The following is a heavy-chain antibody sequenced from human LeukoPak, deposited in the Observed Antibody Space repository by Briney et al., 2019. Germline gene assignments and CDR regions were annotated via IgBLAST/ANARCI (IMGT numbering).Heavy chain of an antibody. J-gene: IGHJ4*02. V-gene: IGHV4-30-4*08. Sequence: SQTLSLTCTVSGGSISSGDYYWSWIRQPPGTDLEWIGYIYYSGSTYYNPSLKSRVTISVDTSKNQFSLKLSSVTAADTAVYYCARVRRYGIYFDYWGQGTLVTVSS. CDR2: IYYSGST. CDR3: ARVRRYGIYFDY. CDR1: GGSISSGDYY. D-gene: IGHD4-23*01.